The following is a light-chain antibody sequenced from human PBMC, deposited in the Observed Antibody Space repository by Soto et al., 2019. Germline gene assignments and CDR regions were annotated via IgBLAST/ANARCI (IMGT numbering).Light chain of an antibody. CDR3: QQYGGSPLT. CDR1: QSASSSY. J-gene: IGKJ4*01. CDR2: GAS. V-gene: IGKV3-20*01. Sequence: EIVLTQSPGTLSLSPGERATLSCRASQSASSSYLAWYQQKPGQAPRLLIYGASSRATGIPDRFSGSGSGTDFTLTISRLEPEEFAVYYCQQYGGSPLTFGGGTKVEIK.